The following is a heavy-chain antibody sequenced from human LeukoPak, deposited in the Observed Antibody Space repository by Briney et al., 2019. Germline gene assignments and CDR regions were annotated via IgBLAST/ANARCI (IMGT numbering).Heavy chain of an antibody. CDR3: ARAPGGSPNTLDY. CDR1: RYTFTSYY. D-gene: IGHD1-26*01. J-gene: IGHJ4*02. Sequence: ASLKVSSKASRYTFTSYYMHWVRQAPGQGLEWMGIINPSGGSTSYAQKFQGRVTMTSDTSTSTVYMELSSLRSEDTAVYYCARAPGGSPNTLDYWGQGTLVTVSS. CDR2: INPSGGST. V-gene: IGHV1-46*03.